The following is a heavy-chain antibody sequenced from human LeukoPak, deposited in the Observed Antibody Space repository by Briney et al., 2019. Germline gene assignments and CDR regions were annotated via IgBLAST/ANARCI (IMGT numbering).Heavy chain of an antibody. Sequence: PSETLSLTCAVSGYSISSGYYWGWIRQPPGKGLEWIGSIYHSGSTYYNPSLKSRVTISVDTSKNQFSLKLSSVTAADTAVYYCATTYYYGSGSYRFDYWGQGTLVTVSS. D-gene: IGHD3-10*01. CDR2: IYHSGST. V-gene: IGHV4-38-2*01. CDR1: GYSISSGYY. J-gene: IGHJ4*02. CDR3: ATTYYYGSGSYRFDY.